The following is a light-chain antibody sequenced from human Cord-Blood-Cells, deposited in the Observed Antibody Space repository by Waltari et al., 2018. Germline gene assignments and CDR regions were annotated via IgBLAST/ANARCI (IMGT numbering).Light chain of an antibody. J-gene: IGLJ3*02. CDR2: EGS. CDR3: CSYAGSSTWV. V-gene: IGLV2-23*01. CDR1: SREVGSYNL. Sequence: QSALTQPASVSGSPGQSLTISRTGTSREVGSYNLFSWYQQHPGKAPKLMIYEGSKRPSGVSNRFSGSKSGNTASLTISGLQAEDEADYYCCSYAGSSTWVFGGGTKLTVL.